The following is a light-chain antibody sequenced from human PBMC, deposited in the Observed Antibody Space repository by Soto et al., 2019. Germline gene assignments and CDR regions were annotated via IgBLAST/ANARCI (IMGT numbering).Light chain of an antibody. CDR1: SSDVGGYNY. V-gene: IGLV2-14*01. CDR3: ASYTTTNTVL. Sequence: QSALTQPASVSGSPGQSITICCSGTSSDVGGYNYVSWYQHQPGKAPKLMIYDVSNRPSGVSYRFSGSKSDNMASLTISGLQAEDEADYYCASYTTTNTVLFGGGTKVTVL. J-gene: IGLJ3*02. CDR2: DVS.